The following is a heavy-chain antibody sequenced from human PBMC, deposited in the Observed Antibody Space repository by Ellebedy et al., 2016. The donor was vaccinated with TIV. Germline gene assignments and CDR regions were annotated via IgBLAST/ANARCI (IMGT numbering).Heavy chain of an antibody. Sequence: MPSETLSLTCNVSGGSISTFYWSWIRQPPGKGLEFIGYIYYIGITNYNPSLKSRVTISVDTSKNQFSLKLKSVTAADTAGYYCARDGGSVRFDYWGQGTLVTVSS. CDR3: ARDGGSVRFDY. CDR2: IYYIGIT. CDR1: GGSISTFY. D-gene: IGHD3-16*01. V-gene: IGHV4-59*12. J-gene: IGHJ4*02.